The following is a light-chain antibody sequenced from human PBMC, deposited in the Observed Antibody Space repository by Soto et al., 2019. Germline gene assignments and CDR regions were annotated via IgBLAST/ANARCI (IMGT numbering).Light chain of an antibody. Sequence: DIQMTQSPSSLSASVGDRVTITCRASQSISSYLNWYQQKPGKAPKLLIYAASSLQSGVPSRFSGSGSGTEFTLTISSLQPADCGTYYCQQSYNIPITFGQGTRLEI. J-gene: IGKJ5*01. V-gene: IGKV1-39*01. CDR1: QSISSY. CDR2: AAS. CDR3: QQSYNIPIT.